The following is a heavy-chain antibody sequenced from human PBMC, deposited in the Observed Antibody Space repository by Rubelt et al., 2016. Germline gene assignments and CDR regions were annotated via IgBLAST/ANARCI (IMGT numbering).Heavy chain of an antibody. CDR3: ARGGRYYGSGSYQRHNWFDP. Sequence: QVQLQQWGAGLLKPSETLSLTCAVYGGSFSGYYWSWIRQPPGKGLEWIGEINHSGSTNYNPSLKSRVTISVDTSKSQFSLKLGSATGADTAVYYCARGGRYYGSGSYQRHNWFDPWGQGTLVTVSS. J-gene: IGHJ5*02. V-gene: IGHV4-34*01. CDR1: GGSFSGYY. CDR2: INHSGST. D-gene: IGHD3-10*01.